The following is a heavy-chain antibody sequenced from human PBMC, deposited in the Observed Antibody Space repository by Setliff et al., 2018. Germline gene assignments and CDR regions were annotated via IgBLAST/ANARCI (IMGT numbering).Heavy chain of an antibody. CDR1: GFTFSGFW. CDR3: ARGSVGSGSYLDRFDY. V-gene: IGHV3-7*01. J-gene: IGHJ4*02. CDR2: IKEDGSEK. Sequence: GGSLRLSCAASGFTFSGFWMNWVRQVPGKGLEWVANIKEDGSEKYYVDSVKGRFTISRDNAKNSLYLQMNSLRAEDTAVYYCARGSVGSGSYLDRFDYWGQGTLVTVSS. D-gene: IGHD1-26*01.